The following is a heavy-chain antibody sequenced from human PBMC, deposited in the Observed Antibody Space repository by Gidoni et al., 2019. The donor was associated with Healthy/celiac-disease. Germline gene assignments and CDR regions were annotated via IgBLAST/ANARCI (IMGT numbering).Heavy chain of an antibody. D-gene: IGHD3-3*01. V-gene: IGHV3-7*01. J-gene: IGHJ2*01. Sequence: EVQLVESGGGLVQPGGSLRLSCSASGFTFSSYWMSWVRQAPGKGLEWVANIKQDGSEKYYVDSVKGRFTISRDNAKNSLYLQMNSLRAEDTAVYYCARERDYDFWSGYYRGGYFDLWGRGTLVTVSS. CDR1: GFTFSSYW. CDR3: ARERDYDFWSGYYRGGYFDL. CDR2: IKQDGSEK.